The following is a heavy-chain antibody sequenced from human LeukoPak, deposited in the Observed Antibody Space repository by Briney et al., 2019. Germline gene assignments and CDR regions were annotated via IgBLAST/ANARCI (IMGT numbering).Heavy chain of an antibody. Sequence: SETLSLTCAVYGGSFSGYYWSWIRQPPGKGLEWIGEINHSGSTNYNPSLKSRVTISVDTSKNQFSLKLSSVTAADTAVYYCARVGCSGGSCYPGDYWGQGTLVTVSS. J-gene: IGHJ4*02. CDR3: ARVGCSGGSCYPGDY. V-gene: IGHV4-34*01. CDR1: GGSFSGYY. CDR2: INHSGST. D-gene: IGHD2-15*01.